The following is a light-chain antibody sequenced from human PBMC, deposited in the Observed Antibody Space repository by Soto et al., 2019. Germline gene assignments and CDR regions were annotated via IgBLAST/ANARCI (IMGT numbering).Light chain of an antibody. Sequence: EIVMTQSPATLSVSAGEGATISCRASQSIGGTLAWYQQKPGQTPRLLIYDTSIRDTGVPSRFSGSRSGAEFTLTISSLQSDDFAVYYCQQYVTWPLTFGGGTKVESK. J-gene: IGKJ4*01. CDR3: QQYVTWPLT. CDR1: QSIGGT. V-gene: IGKV3-15*01. CDR2: DTS.